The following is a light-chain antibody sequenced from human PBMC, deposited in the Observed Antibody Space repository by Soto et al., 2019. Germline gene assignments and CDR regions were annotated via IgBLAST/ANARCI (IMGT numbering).Light chain of an antibody. Sequence: DVQLTQSPSSVSASVGDRVTITCRASQDISSDLAWYQHRPGKGPKFLIYAASTLQNGVPSRFSGTGSGTDFTLTITSLQPEDFATYFCQQASSFPLSFGGGTKVDMK. J-gene: IGKJ4*01. CDR1: QDISSD. CDR2: AAS. V-gene: IGKV1-12*01. CDR3: QQASSFPLS.